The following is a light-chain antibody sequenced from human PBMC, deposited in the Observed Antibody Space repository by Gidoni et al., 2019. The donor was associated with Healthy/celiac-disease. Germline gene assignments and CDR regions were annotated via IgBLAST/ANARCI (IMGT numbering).Light chain of an antibody. CDR1: QGISSA. CDR2: DAS. CDR3: QQFNNYPLT. J-gene: IGKJ3*01. V-gene: IGKV1D-13*01. Sequence: GDRVTITCRASQGISSALAWYQQKPGKAPKLLIYDASSLESGVPSRFSGSGSGTDFTLTISSLQPEDFATYYCQQFNNYPLTFXPXTKVDIK.